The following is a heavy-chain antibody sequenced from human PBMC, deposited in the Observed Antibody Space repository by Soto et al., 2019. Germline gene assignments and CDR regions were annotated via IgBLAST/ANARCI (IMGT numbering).Heavy chain of an antibody. CDR3: ARENYDFWSGYLPYYFDY. V-gene: IGHV4-39*02. CDR2: IYYSGST. J-gene: IGHJ4*02. Sequence: SETLSLTCTVSGGSISSSSYYWGWIRQPPGKGLEWIGSIYYSGSTYYNPSLKSRVTISVDTSKNQFSLKLSSVTAADTAVYYCARENYDFWSGYLPYYFDYWGQGTLVTVSS. CDR1: GGSISSSSYY. D-gene: IGHD3-3*01.